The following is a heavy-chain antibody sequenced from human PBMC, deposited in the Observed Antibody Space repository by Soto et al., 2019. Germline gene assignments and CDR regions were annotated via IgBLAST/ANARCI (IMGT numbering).Heavy chain of an antibody. Sequence: SETLSLTCAVSGGSFSGYYWTWIRPPPGKGLEWIGQISSSGSTTYNPSLKSRVTISVDTSKNQFSLKLSSMTAADTAVYYCARLEVDSSGYYHYXFDYWGQGTLVTVS. J-gene: IGHJ4*02. CDR3: ARLEVDSSGYYHYXFDY. CDR2: ISSSGST. D-gene: IGHD3-22*01. V-gene: IGHV4-34*01. CDR1: GGSFSGYY.